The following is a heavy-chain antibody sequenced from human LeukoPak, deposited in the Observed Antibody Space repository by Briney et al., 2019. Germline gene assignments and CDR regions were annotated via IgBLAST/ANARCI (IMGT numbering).Heavy chain of an antibody. J-gene: IGHJ3*02. D-gene: IGHD6-13*01. V-gene: IGHV1-18*01. CDR3: ARVRRSWTIDI. Sequence: GASVKVSCKASGYTFTSYGISWVRQAPGQGLEWMGWISAYNGNTNYAQKFQGRVTITADESTSTAYMELSSLRSEDTAVYYCARVRRSWTIDIWGQGTMVTVSS. CDR2: ISAYNGNT. CDR1: GYTFTSYG.